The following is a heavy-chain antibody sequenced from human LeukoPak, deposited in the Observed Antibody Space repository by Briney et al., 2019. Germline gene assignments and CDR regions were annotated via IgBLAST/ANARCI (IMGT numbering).Heavy chain of an antibody. CDR1: GFTFSSYA. V-gene: IGHV3-23*01. D-gene: IGHD3-22*01. Sequence: GVYLRLSCAASGFTFSSYAMSWVRQAPGKGLEWVSAISGSGGSTYYADSVKGRFTISRDNSKNTLYLQMNSLRAEDTAVYYCAKIHSPYYYDSSGPDYWGQGTLVTVSS. CDR2: ISGSGGST. J-gene: IGHJ4*02. CDR3: AKIHSPYYYDSSGPDY.